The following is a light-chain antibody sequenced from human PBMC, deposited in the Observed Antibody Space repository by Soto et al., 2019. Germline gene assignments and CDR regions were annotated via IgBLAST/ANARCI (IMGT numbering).Light chain of an antibody. CDR1: KLGAKY. CDR3: QAWDSSTNV. CDR2: QDS. Sequence: SYELTQPPSVSVSPGQTASITCSGDKLGAKYACRYQQKPGQSPVLVIYQDSKRPSGIPERFSGSNSGNTATLTISGTQAMDEADYYCQAWDSSTNVFGTVTKLTVL. J-gene: IGLJ1*01. V-gene: IGLV3-1*01.